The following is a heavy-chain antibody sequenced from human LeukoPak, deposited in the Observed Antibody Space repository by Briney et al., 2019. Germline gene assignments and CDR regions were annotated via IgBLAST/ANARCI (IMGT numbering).Heavy chain of an antibody. J-gene: IGHJ4*02. CDR2: IRYDGSDK. V-gene: IGHV3-30*02. CDR1: GFSFSTYG. CDR3: AKDGAFDY. Sequence: GGSLRLSCAASGFSFSTYGMRWVRQAPGKGLEWVAFIRYDGSDKYYVDSVRGRFTISRDNSKNTLYLQMNSLRAEDTAVYYCAKDGAFDYWGQGTLATVSS.